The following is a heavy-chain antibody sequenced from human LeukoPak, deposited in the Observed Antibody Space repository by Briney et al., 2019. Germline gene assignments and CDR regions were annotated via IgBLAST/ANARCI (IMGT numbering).Heavy chain of an antibody. Sequence: GGSLRLSCATSGFTFTAYGLHWVRQAPGMGLEWVAVVWVDGNNKFYADSVKGRFTISRDNSRSTLYLHMNSLRDDDTAVYYCAKAARLGPSHFDYWGRGTLVTVSS. D-gene: IGHD6-25*01. CDR3: AKAARLGPSHFDY. CDR1: GFTFTAYG. V-gene: IGHV3-33*03. J-gene: IGHJ4*02. CDR2: VWVDGNNK.